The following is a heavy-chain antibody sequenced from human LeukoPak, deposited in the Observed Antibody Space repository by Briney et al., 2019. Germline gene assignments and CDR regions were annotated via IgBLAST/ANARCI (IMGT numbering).Heavy chain of an antibody. Sequence: GGSLRLSCAVSGFTFSNDGMHRVRQAPGKGLLWVSRISGDGTTTNYADSVKGRFTISRDNAKNMLYLQMDSLRAEDTAVYYCAGTWSFDYWGQGTLVTVSS. CDR1: GFTFSNDG. CDR2: ISGDGTTT. V-gene: IGHV3-74*01. D-gene: IGHD2-15*01. J-gene: IGHJ4*02. CDR3: AGTWSFDY.